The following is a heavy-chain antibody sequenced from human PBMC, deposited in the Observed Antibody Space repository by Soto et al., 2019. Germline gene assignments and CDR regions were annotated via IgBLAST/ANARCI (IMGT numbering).Heavy chain of an antibody. J-gene: IGHJ6*02. CDR2: IIPISGTA. CDR1: GGTFNSYA. V-gene: IGHV1-69*13. Sequence: SVNVSCKASGGTFNSYAISWVRQAPGQGLEWMGGIIPISGTANYAQKVQGRLTVTADESTSTADMELSSLRSEDTAVYYGARAYCSGGSCHYGMDVWGQGTTVTVSS. CDR3: ARAYCSGGSCHYGMDV. D-gene: IGHD2-15*01.